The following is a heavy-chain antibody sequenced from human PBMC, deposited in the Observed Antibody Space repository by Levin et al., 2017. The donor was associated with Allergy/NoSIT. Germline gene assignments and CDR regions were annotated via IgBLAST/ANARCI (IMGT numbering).Heavy chain of an antibody. CDR2: IYYSGST. CDR3: ARRVDGDYGMDV. J-gene: IGHJ6*02. D-gene: IGHD4-17*01. CDR1: GGSISSSSYY. Sequence: SETLSLTCTVSGGSISSSSYYWGWIRQPPGKGLEWIGSIYYSGSTYYNPSLKSRVTISVDTSKNQFSLKLSSVTAADTAVYYCARRVDGDYGMDVWGQGTTVTVSS. V-gene: IGHV4-39*01.